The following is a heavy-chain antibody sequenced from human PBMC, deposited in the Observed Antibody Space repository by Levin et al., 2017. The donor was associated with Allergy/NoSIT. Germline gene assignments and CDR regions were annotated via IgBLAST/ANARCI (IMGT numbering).Heavy chain of an antibody. CDR3: ARGGYNDAFDI. CDR2: IYSGGST. D-gene: IGHD5-24*01. J-gene: IGHJ3*02. Sequence: PGESLKISCGASGFSVSNYYMSWVRQAPGKGLECVSVIYSGGSTHYADSVKGRFTISRDNPKNSLDLQMNGLRAEDTAVYYCARGGYNDAFDIWGQGTMVTVSS. CDR1: GFSVSNYY. V-gene: IGHV3-53*01.